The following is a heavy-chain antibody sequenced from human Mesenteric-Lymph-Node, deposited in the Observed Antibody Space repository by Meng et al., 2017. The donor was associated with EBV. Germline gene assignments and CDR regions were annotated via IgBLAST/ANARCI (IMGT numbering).Heavy chain of an antibody. D-gene: IGHD6-19*01. CDR3: ARGGSGWYQVGSY. Sequence: VQFDRLGPGLGKPSGTLSLTCADYGGYIRSSNCGSWVRQPPGKGLEWIGEIYHSGSPNYNPSLKSRVTISVDKSKNQFSLKLSSVTAADTAVYYCARGGSGWYQVGSYWGQGTLVTVSS. V-gene: IGHV4-4*02. J-gene: IGHJ4*02. CDR1: GGYIRSSNC. CDR2: IYHSGSP.